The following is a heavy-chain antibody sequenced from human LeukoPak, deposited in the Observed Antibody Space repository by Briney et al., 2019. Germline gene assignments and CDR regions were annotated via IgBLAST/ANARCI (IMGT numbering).Heavy chain of an antibody. J-gene: IGHJ4*02. Sequence: SETLSLTCTVSGGSISSYYWSWIRQPPAKGLERIGYSYYSGSTNYNPSLKSRVTISVYTSKTQFSLKLRSVTAADTDVYYCARDNSGTNYVMDWGQGTLVTVSS. CDR2: SYYSGST. V-gene: IGHV4-59*01. D-gene: IGHD4/OR15-4a*01. CDR1: GGSISSYY. CDR3: ARDNSGTNYVMD.